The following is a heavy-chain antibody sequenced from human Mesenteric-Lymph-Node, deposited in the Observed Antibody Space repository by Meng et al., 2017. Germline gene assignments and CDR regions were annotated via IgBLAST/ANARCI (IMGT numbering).Heavy chain of an antibody. CDR1: GGTFRSYA. Sequence: SVKVSCKASGGTFRSYAISWVRQAPGQGLEWMGGIILMFGTANYAQKFQGRVTITADKSTSTAYMELSSLISEDTAVCYCARVGYCSRTSCYRGGMDVWGQGTTVTGSS. J-gene: IGHJ6*02. CDR3: ARVGYCSRTSCYRGGMDV. V-gene: IGHV1-69*06. D-gene: IGHD2-2*01. CDR2: IILMFGTA.